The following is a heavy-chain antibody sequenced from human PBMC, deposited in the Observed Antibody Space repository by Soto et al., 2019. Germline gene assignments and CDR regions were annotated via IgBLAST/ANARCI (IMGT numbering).Heavy chain of an antibody. Sequence: QVQLVESGGGVVQPGRSLRLSCAASGFSFSSYGMHWVRQAPGKGLEWVAVISYNGSNKFYADSVKGRFTISRDNSKNTLYLQMNSLRAEDTAVFYCAKSFSSHSWYYYYSGMDVWGQGTTVTVSS. CDR3: AKSFSSHSWYYYYSGMDV. CDR2: ISYNGSNK. J-gene: IGHJ6*02. CDR1: GFSFSSYG. V-gene: IGHV3-30*18. D-gene: IGHD6-13*01.